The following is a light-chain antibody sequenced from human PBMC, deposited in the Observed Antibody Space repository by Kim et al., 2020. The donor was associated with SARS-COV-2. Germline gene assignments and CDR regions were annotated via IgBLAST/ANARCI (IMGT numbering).Light chain of an antibody. V-gene: IGKV1-5*03. CDR3: KKYSTSPFT. J-gene: IGKJ5*01. CDR2: KSS. Sequence: DIQMTQSPPTLSASVGDRVTITCRASQTINRRLAWYQQKPGKVPKLLLYKSSTLENGVPSRFNGSRSGKEFTLSSRSLQPDDFATFYSKKYSTSPFTFGQWTRLEI. CDR1: QTINRR.